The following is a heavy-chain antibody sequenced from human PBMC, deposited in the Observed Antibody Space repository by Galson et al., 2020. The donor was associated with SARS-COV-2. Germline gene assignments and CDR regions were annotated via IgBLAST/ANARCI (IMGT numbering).Heavy chain of an antibody. D-gene: IGHD2-15*01. CDR2: IKSKTDGGTT. V-gene: IGHV3-15*01. Sequence: GGSLRLSCAASGFTFSNAWMSWVRQAPGKGLEWVGRIKSKTDGGTTDYAAPVKGRFTISRDNSKNTLYLQMNSLKTEDTAVYYCTTDLLVLLAFDIWGQGTMVTVSS. CDR3: TTDLLVLLAFDI. J-gene: IGHJ3*02. CDR1: GFTFSNAW.